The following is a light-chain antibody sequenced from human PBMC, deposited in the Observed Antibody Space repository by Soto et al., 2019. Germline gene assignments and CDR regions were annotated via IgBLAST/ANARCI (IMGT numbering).Light chain of an antibody. Sequence: EIVLTQSPGTLSLSPGKRAILSFSASQSVSSSYLAWYQQRPGQAPRLLIYSTSSRATGIPDRFRGSGSGTEFTLTISSLQSEDFGVYYCHQYNNLWTFGQGTKVDIK. J-gene: IGKJ1*01. CDR1: QSVSSSY. V-gene: IGKV3-20*01. CDR3: HQYNNLWT. CDR2: STS.